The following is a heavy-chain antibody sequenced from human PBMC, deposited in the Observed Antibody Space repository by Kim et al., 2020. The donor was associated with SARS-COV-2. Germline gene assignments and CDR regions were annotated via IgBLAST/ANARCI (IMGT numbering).Heavy chain of an antibody. Sequence: GGSLRLSCAASGFTFSSYDMHWVRPATGKGLEWVSAIGTACDTYYPASVKGRFTISRENAKNSLYLQMNSLRAGDTAVYYCAREATTYYYGSGRFYGMDV. CDR3: AREATTYYYGSGRFYGMDV. V-gene: IGHV3-13*01. D-gene: IGHD3-10*01. J-gene: IGHJ6*01. CDR1: GFTFSSYD. CDR2: IGTACDT.